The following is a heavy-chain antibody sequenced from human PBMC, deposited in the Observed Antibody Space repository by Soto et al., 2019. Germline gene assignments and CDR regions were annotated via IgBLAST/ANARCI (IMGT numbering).Heavy chain of an antibody. V-gene: IGHV4-34*01. J-gene: IGHJ4*02. D-gene: IGHD3-3*01. CDR3: ARGLGRITIFGVVIIRDY. CDR1: GGSFSGYY. Sequence: PSETLSLTCAVYGGSFSGYYWSWIRQPPGKGLEWIGEINHSGSTNYNPSLKSRVTISVDTSKNQFSLKLSSVTAADTAVYYCARGLGRITIFGVVIIRDYWGQGTLVTVSS. CDR2: INHSGST.